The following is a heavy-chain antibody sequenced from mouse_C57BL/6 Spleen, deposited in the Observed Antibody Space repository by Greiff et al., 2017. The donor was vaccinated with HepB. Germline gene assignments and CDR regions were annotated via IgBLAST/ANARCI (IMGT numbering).Heavy chain of an antibody. Sequence: EVHLVESGPELVKPGASVKISCKASGYSFTGYYMNWVKQSPEKSLEWIGEINPSTGGTTYNQKFKAKATLTVDKSSSTAYMQLKSLTSEDSAVYYCARVGIYYGSSYVYYAMDYWGQGTSVTVSS. D-gene: IGHD1-1*01. CDR3: ARVGIYYGSSYVYYAMDY. V-gene: IGHV1-42*01. CDR1: GYSFTGYY. J-gene: IGHJ4*01. CDR2: INPSTGGT.